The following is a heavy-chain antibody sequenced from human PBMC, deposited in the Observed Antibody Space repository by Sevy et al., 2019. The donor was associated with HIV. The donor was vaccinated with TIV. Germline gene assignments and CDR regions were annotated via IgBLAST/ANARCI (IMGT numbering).Heavy chain of an antibody. V-gene: IGHV3-11*01. CDR3: ARDHVKDGDWGYYYYHAMDV. CDR2: IDSTGDTI. J-gene: IGHJ6*02. CDR1: GFSLSDYY. D-gene: IGHD4-17*01. Sequence: GGSLRLSCAASGFSLSDYYMTWIRQAPGKGLQWISYIDSTGDTIYYADSVKGRFTISRDNAKNSLYLQMSSLRADDTAVYYCARDHVKDGDWGYYYYHAMDVWGRGTTVTVSS.